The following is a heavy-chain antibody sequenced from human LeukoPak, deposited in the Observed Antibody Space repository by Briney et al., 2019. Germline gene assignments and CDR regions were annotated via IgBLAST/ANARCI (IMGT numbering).Heavy chain of an antibody. V-gene: IGHV3-11*04. J-gene: IGHJ6*04. CDR2: ISSGGGSII. Sequence: PGGSLRLSCAASGFTFSDYYMGWIRQAPGKGLEWISYISSGGGSIIYYADSVKGRFTISRDNAKNSLYLQMNSLRAEDTALYYCAELGITMIGGVWGKGTTVTISS. CDR3: AELGITMIGGV. D-gene: IGHD3-10*02. CDR1: GFTFSDYY.